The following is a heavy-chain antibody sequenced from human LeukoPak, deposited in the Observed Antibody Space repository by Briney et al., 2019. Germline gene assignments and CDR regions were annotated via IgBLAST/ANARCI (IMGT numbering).Heavy chain of an antibody. CDR3: AKDRAGTPWAD. J-gene: IGHJ4*02. D-gene: IGHD1-1*01. CDR2: INPGGITT. Sequence: QPGGSLRLSCAPSGFTFTTYSMAWVRQAPGKGLEWVSTINPGGITTYYADSVKGRFTISRDNSKNTVSLQMDSLRADDTAVYYCAKDRAGTPWADWGQGTLVTVSS. CDR1: GFTFTTYS. V-gene: IGHV3-23*01.